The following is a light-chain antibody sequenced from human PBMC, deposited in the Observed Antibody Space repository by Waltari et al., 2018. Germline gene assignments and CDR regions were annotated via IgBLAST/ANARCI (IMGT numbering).Light chain of an antibody. CDR1: QGISTY. V-gene: IGKV1-17*01. CDR3: LQYNSHPYS. Sequence: DIQMTQSPSSLSASAGDTVTITCRASQGISTYLNWYQQKPGKAPKRLIYAASSLESGVPSRFSGSGSGTDFTLTISSLQPQAFATYHCLQYNSHPYSFGQGPKGEIK. CDR2: AAS. J-gene: IGKJ2*03.